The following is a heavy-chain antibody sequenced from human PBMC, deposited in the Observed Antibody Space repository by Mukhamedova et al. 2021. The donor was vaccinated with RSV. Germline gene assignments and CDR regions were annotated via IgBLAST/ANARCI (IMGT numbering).Heavy chain of an antibody. V-gene: IGHV1-3*01. Sequence: QKFQGRVTITRDTSASTAYMELSSLRSEDTAVYYCARTSGYYMEVWGKGTTVTVSS. CDR3: ARTSGYYMEV. J-gene: IGHJ6*03.